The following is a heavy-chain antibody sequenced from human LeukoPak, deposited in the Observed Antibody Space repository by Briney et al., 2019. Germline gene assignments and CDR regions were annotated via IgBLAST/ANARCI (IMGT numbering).Heavy chain of an antibody. V-gene: IGHV3-33*01. D-gene: IGHD2-2*01. Sequence: GGSLRLSCAASGFTFSSYGMHWVRQAPGKGLEWVAVIWYDGSNKYYADSVKGRFTISRDNSKNTLYLQMNSLRAEDTAVYYCARAPLQYCSSTSCYDDYYGMDVWGQGTTVTVSS. CDR1: GFTFSSYG. CDR2: IWYDGSNK. J-gene: IGHJ6*02. CDR3: ARAPLQYCSSTSCYDDYYGMDV.